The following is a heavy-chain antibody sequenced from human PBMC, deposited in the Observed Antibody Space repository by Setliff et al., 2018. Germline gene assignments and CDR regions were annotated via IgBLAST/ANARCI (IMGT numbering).Heavy chain of an antibody. CDR3: ARGHQVTPPRADAFDI. V-gene: IGHV1-69*13. D-gene: IGHD2-21*02. CDR2: IIPLFGTT. CDR1: GGNFNNYA. J-gene: IGHJ3*02. Sequence: SVKVSCKASGGNFNNYAINWVRQAPGQGLEWVGRIIPLFGTTNLAQEFQGRVTMTADESTETTYMDLTSLRSEDTAVYYCARGHQVTPPRADAFDIWGQGTLVTVSS.